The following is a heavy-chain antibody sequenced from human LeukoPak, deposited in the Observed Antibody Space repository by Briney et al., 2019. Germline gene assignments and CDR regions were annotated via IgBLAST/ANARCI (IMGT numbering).Heavy chain of an antibody. CDR2: INHSGST. D-gene: IGHD2/OR15-2a*01. V-gene: IGHV4-34*01. Sequence: SETLSLTCAVYGGSFSGYYWSWIRQPPGKGLEWIGEINHSGSTNYNPSLKSRVTISVDTSKNQFSLKLSSVTAADTAVYYCARDRVTSHPGNFDYWGQGTLVTVSS. CDR1: GGSFSGYY. CDR3: ARDRVTSHPGNFDY. J-gene: IGHJ4*02.